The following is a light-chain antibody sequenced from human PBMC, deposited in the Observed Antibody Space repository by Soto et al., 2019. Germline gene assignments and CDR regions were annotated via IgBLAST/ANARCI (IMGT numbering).Light chain of an antibody. CDR2: WAS. Sequence: DIVMTQSTDYLAVSLGERATINCKSSQVVFYNSKNYLGWYQQKPGQPPKLLIYWASTRESGVPDRFSGSGSGTDFTLTISSLQAEDVGAYYCLQYYSHPFTFGGGTRLEIK. CDR1: QVVFYNSKNY. J-gene: IGKJ5*01. V-gene: IGKV4-1*01. CDR3: LQYYSHPFT.